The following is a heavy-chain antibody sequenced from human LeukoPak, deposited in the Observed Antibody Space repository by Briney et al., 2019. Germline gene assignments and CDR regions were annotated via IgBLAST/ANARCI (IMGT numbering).Heavy chain of an antibody. V-gene: IGHV3-64*01. Sequence: GGPLSLLCAASVFTFSNYYMLWVRHAPGKGLEYFSAISRTGSTTYCRHSVKSKYTLSRDNSKHTLYLQMGSPRAEDMAVYYCATSRYCSGGDCYSLAFDIWGQGTMVTVAS. CDR2: ISRTGSTT. CDR3: ATSRYCSGGDCYSLAFDI. CDR1: VFTFSNYY. D-gene: IGHD2-15*01. J-gene: IGHJ3*02.